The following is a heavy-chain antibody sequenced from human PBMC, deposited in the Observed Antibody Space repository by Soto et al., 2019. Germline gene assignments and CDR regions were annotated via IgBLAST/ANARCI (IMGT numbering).Heavy chain of an antibody. CDR2: ISAYNGNT. CDR1: GYTFTSYG. D-gene: IGHD3-9*01. J-gene: IGHJ3*02. CDR3: ARDVNDILTIPGAFDI. Sequence: QVQLVQSGAEVKKPGASVKVSCKASGYTFTSYGISWGRQAPGQGLEWMGWISAYNGNTNYAQKLQGRGTMTTDTSTSTAYMELRSLRSDDTAVYYCARDVNDILTIPGAFDIWGQGTMVTVSS. V-gene: IGHV1-18*01.